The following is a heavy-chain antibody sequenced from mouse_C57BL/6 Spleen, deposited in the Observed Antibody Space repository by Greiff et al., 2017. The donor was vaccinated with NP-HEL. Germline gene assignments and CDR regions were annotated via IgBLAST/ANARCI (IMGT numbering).Heavy chain of an antibody. CDR1: GYTFTNYW. V-gene: IGHV1-63*01. Sequence: QVQLQQSGAELVRPGTSVKMSCKASGYTFTNYWIGWAKQRPGHGLEWIGDIYPGGGYTNYNEKFKGKATLTADKSSSTAYMQFSRLTSEDSAIYYCAREALLTPFAYWGQGTLVTVSA. J-gene: IGHJ3*01. D-gene: IGHD4-1*01. CDR2: IYPGGGYT. CDR3: AREALLTPFAY.